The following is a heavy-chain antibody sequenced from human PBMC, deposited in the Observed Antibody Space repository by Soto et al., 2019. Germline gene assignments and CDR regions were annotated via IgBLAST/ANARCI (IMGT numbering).Heavy chain of an antibody. V-gene: IGHV5-51*01. D-gene: IGHD6-6*01. J-gene: IGHJ1*01. Sequence: PGESLKISCKTFGYSFTSFWIAWVRQMPGKGLEWIGIIYPDDSDTRYSPSFQGQVTISVDKSISTAYLQWSSLKASDTAIYYCSKFKYSTSVRYLQHWGQGTPVTVSS. CDR2: IYPDDSDT. CDR3: SKFKYSTSVRYLQH. CDR1: GYSFTSFW.